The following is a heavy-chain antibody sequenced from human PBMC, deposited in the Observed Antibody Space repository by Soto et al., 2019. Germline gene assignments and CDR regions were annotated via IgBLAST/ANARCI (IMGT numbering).Heavy chain of an antibody. Sequence: GGSLRLSCAAAGFTFSRYSMNWVRQAPGKGLEWVSYISSSTTTMYYADSVKGRFTISRDNAKNSLYLQMNSLRDEDTAVYYCARGIAAAGGRHFDYWGQGTLVTVSS. V-gene: IGHV3-48*02. CDR1: GFTFSRYS. CDR2: ISSSTTTM. D-gene: IGHD6-13*01. J-gene: IGHJ4*02. CDR3: ARGIAAAGGRHFDY.